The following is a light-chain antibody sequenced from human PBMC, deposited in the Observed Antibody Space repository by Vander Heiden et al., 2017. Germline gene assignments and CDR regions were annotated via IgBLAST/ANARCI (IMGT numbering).Light chain of an antibody. V-gene: IGKV1-39*01. J-gene: IGKJ1*01. CDR3: QQSYSTPRT. CDR2: AAS. Sequence: DIQMPQSPSSLSASVGDRVTITCRASQSISSYLNWYQQKPGKAPKLLIYAASSLQSGVPSRSSGSGSGTDFTITISSLQPEEFATYYCQQSYSTPRTFGQGTKVEIK. CDR1: QSISSY.